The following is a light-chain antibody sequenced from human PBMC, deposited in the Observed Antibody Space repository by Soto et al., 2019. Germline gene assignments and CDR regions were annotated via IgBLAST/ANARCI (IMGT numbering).Light chain of an antibody. J-gene: IGKJ4*01. CDR1: QSINNW. CDR3: QQYESYSPLT. V-gene: IGKV1-5*01. Sequence: DIQMTQSPSTLSASIGDRVTITCRASQSINNWLAWYQQKPGKAPKLLIYDAYSLESGVPSRFSGIRSGTEFTLTIAGLQPEDFATYYCQQYESYSPLTFGGGTKVVIK. CDR2: DAY.